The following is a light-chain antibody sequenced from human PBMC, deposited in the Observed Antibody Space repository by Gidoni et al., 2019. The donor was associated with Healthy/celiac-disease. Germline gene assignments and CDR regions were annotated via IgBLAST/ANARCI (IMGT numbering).Light chain of an antibody. CDR3: QTWGTGIQV. Sequence: LTQSPSASASLGASVKLTCTLSSGHSSDAIAWHQQQPEKGPRYLMKLNSDGSHSKGDGIPDRFSGSSSGAERYLTISSLQSEDEADYYCQTWGTGIQVFGGGTKLTVL. V-gene: IGLV4-69*01. J-gene: IGLJ2*01. CDR2: LNSDGSH. CDR1: SGHSSDA.